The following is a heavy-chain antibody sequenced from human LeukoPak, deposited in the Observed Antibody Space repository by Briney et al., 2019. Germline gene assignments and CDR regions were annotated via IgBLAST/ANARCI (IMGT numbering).Heavy chain of an antibody. Sequence: SVKVSCKASGGTFSSYAISWVRQAPGQGLEWMGGIIPIFGTANYVQKLQGRVTMTTDTSTSTAYMELRSLRSDDTAVYYCARGPAVAGRGPFDSWGQGTLVTVSS. J-gene: IGHJ4*02. CDR1: GGTFSSYA. CDR2: IIPIFGTA. V-gene: IGHV1-69*05. CDR3: ARGPAVAGRGPFDS. D-gene: IGHD6-19*01.